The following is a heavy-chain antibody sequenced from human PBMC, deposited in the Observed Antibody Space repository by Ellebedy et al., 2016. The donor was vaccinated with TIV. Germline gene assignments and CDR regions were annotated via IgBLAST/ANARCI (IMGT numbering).Heavy chain of an antibody. CDR3: AKGEWASLFDP. Sequence: GGSLRLSXAASGFTFSTYGMNWVRQAPGKGLEWVAGVSGSSETTYYADSVKGRFTISRDNSKNTLYLQMGSLTAEDTAVYHCAKGEWASLFDPWGQGTLVTVSS. CDR2: VSGSSETT. J-gene: IGHJ5*02. CDR1: GFTFSTYG. D-gene: IGHD3-3*01. V-gene: IGHV3-23*01.